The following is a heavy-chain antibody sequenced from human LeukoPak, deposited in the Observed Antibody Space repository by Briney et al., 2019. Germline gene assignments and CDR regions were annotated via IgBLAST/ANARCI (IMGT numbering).Heavy chain of an antibody. D-gene: IGHD3-10*01. CDR2: ISSSSSTI. CDR3: ATDRVPHYGMHV. J-gene: IGHJ6*02. Sequence: GGSLRLSCAASGFTFSSYSMNWVRQAPGKGLEWVSYISSSSSTIYYSDSVKGRFTLSRDNFQNTIYLQMNNLRAEDSAVYYCATDRVPHYGMHVWGQGTTVTVSS. CDR1: GFTFSSYS. V-gene: IGHV3-48*01.